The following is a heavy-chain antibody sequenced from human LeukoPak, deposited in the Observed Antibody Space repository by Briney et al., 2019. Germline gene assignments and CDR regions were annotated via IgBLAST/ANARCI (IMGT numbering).Heavy chain of an antibody. CDR1: GGSISSSSYY. Sequence: PSETLSLTCTVSGGSISSSSYYWGWIRQPPGKGLEWIGGIYYSGSTYYNPSLKSRVTISVDTSKNQFSLKLSSVTAADTAVYYCARGYFDWLLFEGETHLFDYWGQGTLVTVSS. J-gene: IGHJ4*02. CDR3: ARGYFDWLLFEGETHLFDY. CDR2: IYYSGST. V-gene: IGHV4-39*01. D-gene: IGHD3-9*01.